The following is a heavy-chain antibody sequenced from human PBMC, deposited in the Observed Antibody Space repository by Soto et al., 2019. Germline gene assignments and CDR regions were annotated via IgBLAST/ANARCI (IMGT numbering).Heavy chain of an antibody. CDR3: AASCVACGGINYYGMDV. Sequence: QVQLQESGPGLVKPSQTLSLTCTVSGGSISSGGYYWYWIRQHPGKGLEWIGYIYYSGTTYYNPSLKGRVTISVDTSKNQFSLKLSSVTAADTAVYYCAASCVACGGINYYGMDVWGQGTTVTVSS. CDR2: IYYSGTT. V-gene: IGHV4-31*03. J-gene: IGHJ6*02. CDR1: GGSISSGGYY. D-gene: IGHD2-21*01.